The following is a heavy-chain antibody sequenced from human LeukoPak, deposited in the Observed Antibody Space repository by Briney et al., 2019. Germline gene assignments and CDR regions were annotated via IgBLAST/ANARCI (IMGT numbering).Heavy chain of an antibody. J-gene: IGHJ4*02. D-gene: IGHD1-26*01. Sequence: GGSLRLSCAASAFTFSNAWMSWVRQAPDKGLEWVAVISYDGSNKYYADSVKGRFTISRDNSKNTLYLQMNSLRAEDTAVYYCAKGWEPLDYWGQGTLVTVSS. V-gene: IGHV3-30*18. CDR2: ISYDGSNK. CDR3: AKGWEPLDY. CDR1: AFTFSNAW.